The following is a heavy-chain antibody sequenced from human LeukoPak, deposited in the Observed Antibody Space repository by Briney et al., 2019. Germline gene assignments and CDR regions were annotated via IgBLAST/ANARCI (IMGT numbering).Heavy chain of an antibody. V-gene: IGHV4-39*01. Sequence: SETLSLTCTVSGGSISSSSYYWGWIRQPPWKGLEWIGSIYYSGDNSGDTYYNPSLKSRVSISVDTSKNQFSLKLSSVTAADTAVYFCARLRGYTDGPPGYWGQGTLVTDSS. J-gene: IGHJ4*02. D-gene: IGHD5-18*01. CDR1: GGSISSSSYY. CDR2: IYYSGDNSGDT. CDR3: ARLRGYTDGPPGY.